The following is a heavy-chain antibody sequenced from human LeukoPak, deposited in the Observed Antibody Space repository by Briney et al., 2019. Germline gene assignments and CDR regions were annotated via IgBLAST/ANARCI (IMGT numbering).Heavy chain of an antibody. V-gene: IGHV3-30*03. CDR1: GFTFSSYG. CDR2: ISYDGSNK. CDR3: ARGPPGIAVAGVFDY. D-gene: IGHD6-19*01. J-gene: IGHJ4*02. Sequence: PGGSLRLSCAASGFTFSSYGMHWVRQAPGKGLEWVAVISYDGSNKYYADSVKGRFTISRDNSKNTLYLQMNSLRAEDTAVYYCARGPPGIAVAGVFDYWGQGTLVTVSS.